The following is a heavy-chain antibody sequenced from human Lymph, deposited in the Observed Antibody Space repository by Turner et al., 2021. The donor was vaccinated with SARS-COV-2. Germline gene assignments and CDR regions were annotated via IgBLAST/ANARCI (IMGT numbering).Heavy chain of an antibody. J-gene: IGHJ2*01. CDR1: GGTISSSRYY. CDR3: ARRRQCLVHWYFDL. D-gene: IGHD6-19*01. CDR2: MYCSGST. V-gene: IGHV4-39*01. Sequence: QLQLQASGPGPVKPSETLFLTCSAAGGTISSSRYYRGWTRQPRAKGLEWIGSMYCSGSTYYNPSLKSRVTISVATSKNQFSLKLSSVTAADTAVYYCARRRQCLVHWYFDLWGRGTLVTVSS.